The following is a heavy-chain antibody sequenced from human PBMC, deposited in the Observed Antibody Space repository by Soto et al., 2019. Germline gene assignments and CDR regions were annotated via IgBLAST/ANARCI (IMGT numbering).Heavy chain of an antibody. Sequence: ASVKVSCKASGYTFTSYGISWVRQAPGQGLEWMGWISAYNGNTNYAQKLQGRVTMTTDTSTSTAYMELRSLRSDDTAVYYCARHSPYYDYIWGSYRSNAFDIWGQGTMVTVSS. CDR3: ARHSPYYDYIWGSYRSNAFDI. CDR1: GYTFTSYG. J-gene: IGHJ3*02. CDR2: ISAYNGNT. V-gene: IGHV1-18*01. D-gene: IGHD3-16*02.